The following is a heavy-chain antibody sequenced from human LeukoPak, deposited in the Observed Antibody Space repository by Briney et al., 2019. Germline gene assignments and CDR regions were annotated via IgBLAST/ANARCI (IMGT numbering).Heavy chain of an antibody. J-gene: IGHJ4*02. CDR1: GFTFSSYE. CDR3: ARDLEQLVGGIDY. Sequence: SGGSLRLSCAASGFTFSSYEMNWVGQAPGMGLEWGPYISSSGSTIYYADSVKGRFTISRDNAKNSLYLQMNSLRAEDTAVYYCARDLEQLVGGIDYWGQGTLVTVSS. CDR2: ISSSGSTI. V-gene: IGHV3-48*03. D-gene: IGHD6-6*01.